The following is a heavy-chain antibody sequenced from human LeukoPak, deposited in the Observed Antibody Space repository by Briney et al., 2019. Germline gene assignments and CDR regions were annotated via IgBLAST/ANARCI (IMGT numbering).Heavy chain of an antibody. CDR1: GFTFDDYA. CDR2: ISWNSGSI. D-gene: IGHD1-26*01. Sequence: GGSLRLSCAASGFTFDDYAMHWVRQAPGKGLEWVSGISWNSGSIGYADSVKGRFTISRDNAKNSLYLQMNSLRAEDTAVYYCAKNGGSYPFDYWGQGTLVTVSS. CDR3: AKNGGSYPFDY. V-gene: IGHV3-9*01. J-gene: IGHJ4*02.